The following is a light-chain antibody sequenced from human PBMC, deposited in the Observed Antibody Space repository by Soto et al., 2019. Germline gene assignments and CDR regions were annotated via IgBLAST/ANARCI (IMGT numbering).Light chain of an antibody. Sequence: DIQMTQSPSTLSGSVGGRVTITCRASQTISSWLAWYQQKPGKAPKLLIYKASTLKSVVPSRFSGSGSGTEFTLTISSLQPDDFATYYCQHYNSYSEAFGQGTRWIS. J-gene: IGKJ1*01. CDR1: QTISSW. CDR3: QHYNSYSEA. CDR2: KAS. V-gene: IGKV1-5*03.